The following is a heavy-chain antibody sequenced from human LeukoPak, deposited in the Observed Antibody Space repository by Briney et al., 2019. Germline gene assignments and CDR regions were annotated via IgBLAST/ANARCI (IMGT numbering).Heavy chain of an antibody. Sequence: GRSLRLSCAASGFTFSSYGMHWVRQAPGKGLEWVAVIWYGGSNKYYADSVKGRFTISRDNSKNTLYLQMNSLRAEDTAVYYCAKGQHYCSSTSCDAFDIWGQGTMVTVSS. CDR3: AKGQHYCSSTSCDAFDI. CDR2: IWYGGSNK. CDR1: GFTFSSYG. V-gene: IGHV3-30*18. D-gene: IGHD2-2*01. J-gene: IGHJ3*02.